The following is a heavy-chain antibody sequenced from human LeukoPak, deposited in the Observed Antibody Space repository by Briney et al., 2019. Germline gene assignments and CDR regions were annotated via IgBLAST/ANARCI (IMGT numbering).Heavy chain of an antibody. V-gene: IGHV3-30*03. J-gene: IGHJ4*02. CDR3: ARGNTMIY. D-gene: IGHD3-22*01. Sequence: GGSLRLSCAASGFTFSSYGMHWVRQAPGKGLEWVAVISYDGSNKYYADSVKGRFTISRDNAKNSLYLQMNSLRAEDTAVYYCARGNTMIYWGQGTLVTVSS. CDR1: GFTFSSYG. CDR2: ISYDGSNK.